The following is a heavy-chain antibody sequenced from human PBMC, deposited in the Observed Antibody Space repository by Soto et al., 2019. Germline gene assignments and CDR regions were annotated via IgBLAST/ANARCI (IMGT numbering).Heavy chain of an antibody. V-gene: IGHV3-9*01. J-gene: IGHJ4*02. CDR3: AKDHDEDFGYDLDYFNH. CDR2: ISWEGGSI. D-gene: IGHD5-12*01. CDR1: GFNFDDYA. Sequence: EVQLVESGGDLVQPGRSLRLSCAASGFNFDDYAMHWVRQVPGKGLEWVSGISWEGGSIGYADSVKGRFTISGDNAKNSQYMEMNSLRSEETALYYCAKDHDEDFGYDLDYFNHWGQGTLVTVSS.